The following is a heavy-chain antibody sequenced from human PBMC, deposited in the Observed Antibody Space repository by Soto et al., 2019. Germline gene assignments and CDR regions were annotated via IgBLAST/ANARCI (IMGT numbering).Heavy chain of an antibody. CDR1: GGTFSSYA. V-gene: IGHV1-69*13. CDR3: ASGWEVVTQVPYYYCMDV. Sequence: WASVKVSCKASGGTFSSYAISWVRQAPGQGLEWMGGIIPIFGTANYAQKFQGRVTITADESTSTAYMELSSLRSEDTAVYYCASGWEVVTQVPYYYCMDVWGQGTTVTVSS. D-gene: IGHD3-22*01. J-gene: IGHJ6*02. CDR2: IIPIFGTA.